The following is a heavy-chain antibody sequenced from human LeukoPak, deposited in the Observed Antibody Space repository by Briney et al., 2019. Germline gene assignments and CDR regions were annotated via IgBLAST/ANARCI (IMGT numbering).Heavy chain of an antibody. CDR1: GFTFSNYV. Sequence: GGSLRLSCVASGFTFSNYVMSWVRQAPGKGLEWVSSISASGGSTYYADSVKGRFTISRDTSKNTVSLQMNSLRAEDTAVYYCAGDKTTGGWYEFDYWGQGTLVTVSS. CDR3: AGDKTTGGWYEFDY. D-gene: IGHD6-19*01. J-gene: IGHJ4*02. CDR2: ISASGGST. V-gene: IGHV3-23*01.